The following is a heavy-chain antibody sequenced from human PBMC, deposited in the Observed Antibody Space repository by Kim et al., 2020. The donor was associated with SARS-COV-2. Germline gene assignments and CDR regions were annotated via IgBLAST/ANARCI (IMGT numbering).Heavy chain of an antibody. CDR2: IWHDGSNK. CDR3: ARDSVGQPLDY. V-gene: IGHV3-33*01. Sequence: GGSLRLSCAASGFTFSSYGMHWVRQAPGKGLQWVAVIWHDGSNKYYADSVKGRFTISRDNSKNTLYLQMNSLRVEDTAVYYCARDSVGQPLDYWGQGTLVTVSS. CDR1: GFTFSSYG. J-gene: IGHJ4*02. D-gene: IGHD1-26*01.